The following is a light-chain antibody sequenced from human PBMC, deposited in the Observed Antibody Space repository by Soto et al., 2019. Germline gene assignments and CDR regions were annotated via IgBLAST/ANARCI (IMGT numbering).Light chain of an antibody. CDR3: GTWDTSLKVV. Sequence: QSVLTQPPSVSAAPGQKVTISCSGSSSNIGNNYVSWYQLLPGKAPKLLIYDNSKRPSGIPDRFSGSKSGTSATLAITGLQTGDEDDYYCGTWDTSLKVVFGGGTKLTVL. V-gene: IGLV1-51*01. CDR2: DNS. J-gene: IGLJ2*01. CDR1: SSNIGNNY.